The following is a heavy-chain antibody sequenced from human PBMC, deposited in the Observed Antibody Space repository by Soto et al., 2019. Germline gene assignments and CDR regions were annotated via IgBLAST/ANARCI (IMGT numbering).Heavy chain of an antibody. D-gene: IGHD3-10*01. J-gene: IGHJ6*02. CDR2: TYYRSKWHF. CDR1: GDSVSRDTAA. CDR3: AGAPWFRGLDV. Sequence: SQTLSLTCAISGDSVSRDTAAWNWIRQSPSRGLEWLGRTYYRSKWHFDYAVSVRSRITINPDTSKNQFSLHLDSLTPEDTAVYYCAGAPWFRGLDVGAQGTPVAVSS. V-gene: IGHV6-1*01.